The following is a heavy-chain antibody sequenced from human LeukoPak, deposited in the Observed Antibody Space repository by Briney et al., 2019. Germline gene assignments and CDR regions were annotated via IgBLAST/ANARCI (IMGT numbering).Heavy chain of an antibody. V-gene: IGHV3-7*01. CDR1: GFTFSSYW. CDR2: IKQDGSEK. J-gene: IGHJ5*02. CDR3: ARDSDGSRITMVRGVIHWFDP. Sequence: GGSLRLSCAASGFTFSSYWMSWVRQAPGKGLEWGANIKQDGSEKYYVDCVKGRFTISRDNAKNSLYLQMNSLRAEDTAVYYCARDSDGSRITMVRGVIHWFDPWGQGTLVTVSS. D-gene: IGHD3-10*01.